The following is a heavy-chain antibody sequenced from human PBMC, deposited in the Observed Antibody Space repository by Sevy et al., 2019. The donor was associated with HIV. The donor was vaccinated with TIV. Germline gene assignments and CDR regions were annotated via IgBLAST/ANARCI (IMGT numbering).Heavy chain of an antibody. CDR1: GGSTSSYY. CDR3: ARSPDFDWLQTYYYYYMDV. V-gene: IGHV4-59*01. J-gene: IGHJ6*03. D-gene: IGHD3-9*01. CDR2: IYYSGST. Sequence: SETLSLTCTVCGGSTSSYYWSWIRQPPGKGLEWIGYIYYSGSTNYNPSLKSRVTISVDTSKNQFSLKLSSVTAADTAVYYCARSPDFDWLQTYYYYYMDVWGKGTTVTVSS.